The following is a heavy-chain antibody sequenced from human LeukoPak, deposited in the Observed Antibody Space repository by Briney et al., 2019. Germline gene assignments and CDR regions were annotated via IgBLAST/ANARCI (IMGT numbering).Heavy chain of an antibody. CDR1: GDSVSSNSVT. CDR3: ARRLTQYDCFDP. Sequence: SQTLSLTCAISGDSVSSNSVTWNWIRQSPSRGLEWLGRTYYRSTWYNDYAVSVRGRITVNPDTSRNQFSLHLNSVTPEDTAVYYCARRLTQYDCFDPWGQGILVTVSS. CDR2: TYYRSTWYN. V-gene: IGHV6-1*01. D-gene: IGHD2-2*01. J-gene: IGHJ5*02.